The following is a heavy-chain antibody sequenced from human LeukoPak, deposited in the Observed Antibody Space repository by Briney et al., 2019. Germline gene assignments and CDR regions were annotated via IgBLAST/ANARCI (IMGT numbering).Heavy chain of an antibody. CDR3: ASDLGYCSGGSCYSFLSGYAFDI. V-gene: IGHV3-21*01. Sequence: PGGSLRLSRAGSGFSFSHYAINWVRQAPGKGLEWVSSITSSSDYIYYADSVKGRFTISRDNAKNSLYLQMNSLRAEDTAVYYCASDLGYCSGGSCYSFLSGYAFDIWGQGTMVTVSS. CDR2: ITSSSDYI. CDR1: GFSFSHYA. D-gene: IGHD2-15*01. J-gene: IGHJ3*02.